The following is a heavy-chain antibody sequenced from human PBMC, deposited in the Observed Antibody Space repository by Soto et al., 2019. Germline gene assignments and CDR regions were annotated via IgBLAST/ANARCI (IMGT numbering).Heavy chain of an antibody. CDR1: GYTFSDYV. CDR3: AREWCSATSCYGVDY. V-gene: IGHV1-18*01. D-gene: IGHD2-2*01. J-gene: IGHJ4*02. CDR2: FNGNNGHT. Sequence: QVHLVQSGGEVKKPGASVQVSCKASGYTFSDYVISWVRQAPGQGLEWMGCFNGNNGHTYCSQKYQGRFTMTTDTSTNTAYMELRSLTSDDTAVYYCAREWCSATSCYGVDYWGQVTLVTVSS.